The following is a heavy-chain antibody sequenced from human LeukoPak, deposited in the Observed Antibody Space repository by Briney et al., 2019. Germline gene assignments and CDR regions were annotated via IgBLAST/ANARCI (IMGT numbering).Heavy chain of an antibody. V-gene: IGHV3-74*01. CDR1: GFTFSSYW. Sequence: PGGSLRLSCAASGFTFSSYWMHWVRQDPGKGLVWVSRIKSDGSITSYADSVKGRFTISRDNAKNTLYLQMNSLRAEDTAVYYCARTPFRDGYNLDYWGQGTLVTVSS. D-gene: IGHD5-24*01. CDR3: ARTPFRDGYNLDY. J-gene: IGHJ4*02. CDR2: IKSDGSIT.